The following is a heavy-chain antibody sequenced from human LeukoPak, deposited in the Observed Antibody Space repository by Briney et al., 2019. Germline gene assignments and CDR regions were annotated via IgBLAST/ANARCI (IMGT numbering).Heavy chain of an antibody. D-gene: IGHD1-1*01. J-gene: IGHJ5*01. CDR3: ARGLSASYDLNWFDS. Sequence: MPSETLSLTCTVSGGSISGYYWSWIRQPAGKGPEWMGRINTSGTTRYDPSLKSRVTMSVDTSKNQFSLKLTSVTAADTAVYYCARGLSASYDLNWFDSWGQGTLVTVSS. V-gene: IGHV4-4*07. CDR2: INTSGTT. CDR1: GGSISGYY.